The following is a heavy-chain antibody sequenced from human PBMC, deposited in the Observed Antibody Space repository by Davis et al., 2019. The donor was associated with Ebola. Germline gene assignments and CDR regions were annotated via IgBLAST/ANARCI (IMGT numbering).Heavy chain of an antibody. V-gene: IGHV3-30*04. CDR3: ARDRPLDFFFGDYYGMDV. CDR2: ISYDGSHK. CDR1: GFTFSSYA. D-gene: IGHD3-16*01. Sequence: GESLKISCAASGFTFSSYAMHWVRQAPGKGLEWVAVISYDGSHKYYADSVKGRFTISRDNSKNTLDLQMNSLRAEDTAVYYCARDRPLDFFFGDYYGMDVWGQGTTVTVSS. J-gene: IGHJ6*02.